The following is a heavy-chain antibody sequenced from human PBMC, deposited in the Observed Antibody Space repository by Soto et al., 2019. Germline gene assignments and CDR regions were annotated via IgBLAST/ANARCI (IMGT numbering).Heavy chain of an antibody. Sequence: PSETLSLTCAVSGGSISSSNWWSWVRQPPGKGLEWIGEIYHSGSTNYNPSLKSRVTISVDKSKNQFSLKLSSVTAADTAVYYCPSYGMIAAAGTGFDYWGQGTLGTVSS. J-gene: IGHJ4*02. CDR3: PSYGMIAAAGTGFDY. CDR2: IYHSGST. V-gene: IGHV4-4*02. D-gene: IGHD6-13*01. CDR1: GGSISSSNW.